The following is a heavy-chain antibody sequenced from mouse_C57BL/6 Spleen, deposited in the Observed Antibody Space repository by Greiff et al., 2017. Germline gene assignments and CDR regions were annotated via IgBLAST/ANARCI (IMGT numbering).Heavy chain of an antibody. J-gene: IGHJ2*01. V-gene: IGHV1-64*01. CDR2: IHPNSGST. CDR1: GYTFTSYW. Sequence: VQLQQPGAELVKPGASVKLSCKASGYTFTSYWMHWVKQRPGQGLEWIGMIHPNSGSTNYNEKFKSKATLTVDKSSSTDYMQLSSLTSEDSAVYYCARDLDYYGSSYGGYWGQGTTLTVSS. CDR3: ARDLDYYGSSYGGY. D-gene: IGHD1-1*01.